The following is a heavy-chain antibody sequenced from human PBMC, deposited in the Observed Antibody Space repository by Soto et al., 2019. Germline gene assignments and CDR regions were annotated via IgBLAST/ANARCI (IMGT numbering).Heavy chain of an antibody. V-gene: IGHV4-59*08. J-gene: IGHJ4*02. CDR1: GGSIIGYF. Sequence: PSETLSLTCTVSGGSIIGYFWSWIRQPPGKGLEWIGYIYYSGSTNQNPSLKGRVAMSVDTSRNEISLNVTSVTAADSAVYYCARHVSSWHWVFDIWGQGNLVTVSS. D-gene: IGHD6-13*01. CDR3: ARHVSSWHWVFDI. CDR2: IYYSGST.